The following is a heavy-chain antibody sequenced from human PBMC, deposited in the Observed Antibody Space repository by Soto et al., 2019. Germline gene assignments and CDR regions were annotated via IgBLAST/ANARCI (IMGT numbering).Heavy chain of an antibody. Sequence: SETLSLTCTVSGGSLSNYYWSWIRQPPGKGLEWIGYIFYSGSTNYNPSLKSRVTISVDTSKNQFSLKLSSVTAADTAVYYCARRYSSSFDYWGQGTLVTVSS. CDR3: ARRYSSSFDY. CDR1: GGSLSNYY. CDR2: IFYSGST. J-gene: IGHJ4*02. V-gene: IGHV4-59*08. D-gene: IGHD6-13*01.